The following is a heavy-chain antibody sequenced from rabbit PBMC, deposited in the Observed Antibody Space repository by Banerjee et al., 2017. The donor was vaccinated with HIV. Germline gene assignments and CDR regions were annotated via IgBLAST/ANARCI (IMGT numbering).Heavy chain of an antibody. CDR3: VRDLGVVAGVGFNL. Sequence: QSLVESGGDLVKPGASLTLTCKASGIDFSDYYYMCWVRQAPGKGLEWIGCIYTGSSGSTYYASWVNGRFTISSHNAQNTLYLQLNSLTAADTATYFCVRDLGVVAGVGFNLWGQGTLVTVS. D-gene: IGHD4-1*01. CDR1: GIDFSDYYY. CDR2: IYTGSSGST. J-gene: IGHJ4*01. V-gene: IGHV1S40*01.